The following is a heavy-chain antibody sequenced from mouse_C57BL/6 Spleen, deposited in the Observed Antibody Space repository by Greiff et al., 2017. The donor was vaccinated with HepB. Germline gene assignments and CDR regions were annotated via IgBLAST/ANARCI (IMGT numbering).Heavy chain of an antibody. Sequence: EVKVVESGGGLVKPGGSLKLSCAASGFTFSDYGMHWVRQAPEKGLEWVAYISSGSSTIYYADTVKGRFTISRDNAKNTLFLQMTSLRSEDTAMYYCAREITTDWYFDVWGTGTTVTVSS. D-gene: IGHD2-4*01. CDR2: ISSGSSTI. J-gene: IGHJ1*03. CDR1: GFTFSDYG. V-gene: IGHV5-17*01. CDR3: AREITTDWYFDV.